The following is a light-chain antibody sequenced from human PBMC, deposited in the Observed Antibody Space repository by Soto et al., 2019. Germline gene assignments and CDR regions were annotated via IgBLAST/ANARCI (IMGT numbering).Light chain of an antibody. Sequence: DIVMTQSPLSLPVTPGEPASISCRSSQSLLHSNGYNYLDWYLQKPGQSPQLLIYLGSNRASGVPDRFSGSGSCTDFTLKISRVEAEDVGVYYCKQALQTPTFGQGTRLEIK. J-gene: IGKJ5*01. CDR1: QSLLHSNGYNY. CDR2: LGS. V-gene: IGKV2-28*01. CDR3: KQALQTPT.